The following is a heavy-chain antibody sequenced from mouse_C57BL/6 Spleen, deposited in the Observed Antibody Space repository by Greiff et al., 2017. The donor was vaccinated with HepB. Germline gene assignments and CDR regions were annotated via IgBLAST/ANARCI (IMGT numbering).Heavy chain of an antibody. CDR3: ARFYDYRAMDY. Sequence: DVKLVESGGGLVKPGGSLKLSCAASGFTFSDYGMHWVRQAPEKGLEWVAYISSGSSTIYYADTVKGRVTISRDNAKNTLFLQMTSLRSEDTAMYYCARFYDYRAMDYWGQGTSVTVSS. CDR1: GFTFSDYG. J-gene: IGHJ4*01. D-gene: IGHD2-4*01. V-gene: IGHV5-17*01. CDR2: ISSGSSTI.